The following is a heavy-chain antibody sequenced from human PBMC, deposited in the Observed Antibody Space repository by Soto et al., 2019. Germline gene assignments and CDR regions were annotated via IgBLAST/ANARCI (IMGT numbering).Heavy chain of an antibody. Sequence: QVQLVQSGAEVKKPGSSVKVSCKASGGTFSSYAISWVRQAPGQGLEWMGGIIPIFGTANYAQKFQGRVTITAAESTSTAYMELSSLRSEDTAVYYCARDRGRRDGYNANWYFDLWGRGTLVTVSS. J-gene: IGHJ2*01. CDR1: GGTFSSYA. V-gene: IGHV1-69*12. D-gene: IGHD3-10*01. CDR2: IIPIFGTA. CDR3: ARDRGRRDGYNANWYFDL.